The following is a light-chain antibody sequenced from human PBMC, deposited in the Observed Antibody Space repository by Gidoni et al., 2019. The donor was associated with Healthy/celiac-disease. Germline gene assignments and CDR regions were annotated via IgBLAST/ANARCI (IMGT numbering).Light chain of an antibody. V-gene: IGKV3-15*01. J-gene: IGKJ4*01. Sequence: EIVTTHSPATLSVSPGASATLSCRASQSVSSHLAWYQQNPVQAPRLLIYGASARATGIPAEFRGSRSGTEFALTSSSLQSEDFSVLYCQQYNNWPLVTFGEGTKVEIK. CDR2: GAS. CDR1: QSVSSH. CDR3: QQYNNWPLVT.